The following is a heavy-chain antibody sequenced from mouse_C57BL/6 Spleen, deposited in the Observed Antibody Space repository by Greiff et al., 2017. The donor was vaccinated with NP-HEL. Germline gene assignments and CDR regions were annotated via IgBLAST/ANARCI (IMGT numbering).Heavy chain of an antibody. D-gene: IGHD1-1*01. J-gene: IGHJ2*01. CDR2: IYPSDSET. CDR1: GYTFTSYW. V-gene: IGHV1-61*01. CDR3: ARSITTPVGY. Sequence: VQLQQPGAELVRPGSSVKLSCKASGYTFTSYWMDWVKQRPGQGLEWIGNIYPSDSETHYNQKFKDKATLTVDKSSSTAYMQLSSLTSEDSAVYYCARSITTPVGYWGQGTTLTVSS.